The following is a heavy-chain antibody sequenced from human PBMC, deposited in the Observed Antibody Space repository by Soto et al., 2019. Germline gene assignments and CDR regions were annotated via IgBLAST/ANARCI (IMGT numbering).Heavy chain of an antibody. CDR3: ARTYCXFGDCYPGGNWFDP. V-gene: IGHV4-59*01. J-gene: IGHJ5*02. CDR2: AYYSGST. Sequence: PSETLSLTCTVSGVYISNYYWTWIRQPPGKGLEWIGYAYYSGSTNYNPSLKSRVTMSVDTSKNQFSLKLNSVTAADTAVHYCARTYCXFGDCYPGGNWFDPGGQGTLVTVSS. D-gene: IGHD2-21*02. CDR1: GVYISNYY.